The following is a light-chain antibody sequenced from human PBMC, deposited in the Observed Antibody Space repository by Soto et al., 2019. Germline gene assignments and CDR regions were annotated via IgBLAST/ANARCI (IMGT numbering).Light chain of an antibody. CDR2: EVS. V-gene: IGLV2-14*01. CDR1: SSDVGGYDY. CDR3: ASLTTTNFV. J-gene: IGLJ1*01. Sequence: QSVLTQPASVSGSPGQSITISCTGTSSDVGGYDYVSWYQLHPGKAPKLMVFEVSNRPSGVSYRFSGSKSGNTASLTISGLEAEDEADYYCASLTTTNFVFGSGTKVTV.